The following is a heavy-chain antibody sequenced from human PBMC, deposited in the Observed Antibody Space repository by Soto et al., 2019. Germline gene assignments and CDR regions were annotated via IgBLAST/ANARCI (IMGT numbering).Heavy chain of an antibody. CDR3: ARDHLLTIAAAGTFDY. CDR2: ITSDSSTR. V-gene: IGHV3-48*01. CDR1: GFTFSSFG. Sequence: GGSLRLSCAVSGFTFSSFGMNWVRQAPGKGLEWISYITSDSSTRHYADSVKGRFTISRDNSKNTLYLQMNSLRAEDTAVYYCARDHLLTIAAAGTFDYWGQGTLVTVSS. J-gene: IGHJ4*02. D-gene: IGHD6-13*01.